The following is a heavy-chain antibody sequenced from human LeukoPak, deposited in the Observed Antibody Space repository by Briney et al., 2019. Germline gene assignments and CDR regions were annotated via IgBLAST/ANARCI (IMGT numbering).Heavy chain of an antibody. V-gene: IGHV1-69*05. D-gene: IGHD2-15*01. Sequence: ASVKVSCKASGGTFSSHAISWVRQAPGQGLEWMGGIIPIFGTANYAQKFQGRVTITTDESTSTAYMELSSLRSEDTAVYYCARLGYCSGGSCFGYSSGYYDWGQGTLVTVSS. CDR1: GGTFSSHA. CDR2: IIPIFGTA. CDR3: ARLGYCSGGSCFGYSSGYYD. J-gene: IGHJ4*02.